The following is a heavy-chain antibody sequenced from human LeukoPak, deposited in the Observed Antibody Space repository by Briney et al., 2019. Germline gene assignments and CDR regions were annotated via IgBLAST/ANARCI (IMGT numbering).Heavy chain of an antibody. V-gene: IGHV3-33*01. Sequence: GGSLRLSCAASGFTFSSYGMHWVRQAPGKGLEWVASIWYDGSNKYYADSVKGRFTISRGNSKNTLYLQMNSLRAEDTAVYYCARDTSSPTWGQGAMVTVSS. D-gene: IGHD6-13*01. J-gene: IGHJ3*01. CDR2: IWYDGSNK. CDR3: ARDTSSPT. CDR1: GFTFSSYG.